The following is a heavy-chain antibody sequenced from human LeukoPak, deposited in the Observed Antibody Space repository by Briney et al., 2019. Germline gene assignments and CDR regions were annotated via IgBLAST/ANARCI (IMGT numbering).Heavy chain of an antibody. J-gene: IGHJ4*02. D-gene: IGHD5-18*01. V-gene: IGHV3-30*03. CDR1: GFTFSSYG. CDR2: ISYDGSNK. CDR3: ARDEYSYGYYDY. Sequence: GGSLRLSCAASGFTFSSYGMHWVRQAPGKGLEWVAVISYDGSNKYYADSVKGRFTISRDNSKNTLYLQMNSLRAEDTAVYYCARDEYSYGYYDYWGQGTLDTVSS.